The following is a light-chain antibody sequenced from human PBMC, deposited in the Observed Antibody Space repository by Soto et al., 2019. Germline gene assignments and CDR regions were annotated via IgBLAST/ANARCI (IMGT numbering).Light chain of an antibody. CDR1: QSINTW. J-gene: IGKJ2*01. V-gene: IGKV1-5*03. Sequence: DIQMTQSPSTLSASVGDRVTITCRPSQSINTWLAWYQKKPGKAPKLLIQKASSLESGVPSRFSGSVSGTEFTLTITSLQPDDFATYYCQQYHNFFPTFGQGTKLEIK. CDR3: QQYHNFFPT. CDR2: KAS.